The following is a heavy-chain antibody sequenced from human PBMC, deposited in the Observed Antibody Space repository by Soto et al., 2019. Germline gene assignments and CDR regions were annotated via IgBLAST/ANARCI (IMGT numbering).Heavy chain of an antibody. CDR3: ARGRAEADQWGAFDI. J-gene: IGHJ3*02. CDR1: GYTFTSYG. D-gene: IGHD6-19*01. CDR2: ISGYSGNT. Sequence: QVQLLQSGAEVKKPGASVKVSCKASGYTFTSYGISWVRQAPGQGLEWMGWISGYSGNTNYAQKLQGRVTMTTDTSXXTGYEDLRSLRSDDTAVQYCARGRAEADQWGAFDIWGEGTMVTVSS. V-gene: IGHV1-18*01.